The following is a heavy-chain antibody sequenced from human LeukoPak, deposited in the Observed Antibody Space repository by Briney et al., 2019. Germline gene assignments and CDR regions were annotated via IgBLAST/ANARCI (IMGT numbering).Heavy chain of an antibody. V-gene: IGHV3-23*01. D-gene: IGHD4-23*01. CDR3: AQLHHYGSNSPYLDT. J-gene: IGHJ5*02. Sequence: GGSLRLSCAASGFTFSNYAMSWARQAPGKGLEWVSAISSSGGSTYYADSVKGRFTISRDNSKNTLYLQMNSLRAEDTAVYYCAQLHHYGSNSPYLDTWGQGTMVTVSS. CDR1: GFTFSNYA. CDR2: ISSSGGST.